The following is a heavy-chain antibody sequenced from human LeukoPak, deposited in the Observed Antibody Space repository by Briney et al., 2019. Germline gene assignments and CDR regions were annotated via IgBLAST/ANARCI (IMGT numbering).Heavy chain of an antibody. CDR3: ARLGYYDSSGRPLNYYFDY. J-gene: IGHJ4*02. D-gene: IGHD3-22*01. CDR2: IYPGDSDT. V-gene: IGHV5-51*01. CDR1: GYSFTSYW. Sequence: GESLKISCKGSGYSFTSYWIGWVRQMPGKGLEWMGIIYPGDSDTRYSPSFQGQVTISADKSISTAYLQWSSLKASDTAMYYCARLGYYDSSGRPLNYYFDYWGQGTLVTVSS.